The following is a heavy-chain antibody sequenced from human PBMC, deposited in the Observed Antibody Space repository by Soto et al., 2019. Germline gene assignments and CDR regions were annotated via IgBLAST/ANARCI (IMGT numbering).Heavy chain of an antibody. J-gene: IGHJ6*02. CDR1: GGTFSSYA. Sequence: SVKVSCKASGGTFSSYAISWVRQAPGQGLEWMGGIIPIFGTANYAQKFQGRVTITADESTSIAYMELSSLRSEDTAVYYCAASDYYYYYYGMDVWGQGTTVTV. CDR2: IIPIFGTA. CDR3: AASDYYYYYYGMDV. D-gene: IGHD4-17*01. V-gene: IGHV1-69*13.